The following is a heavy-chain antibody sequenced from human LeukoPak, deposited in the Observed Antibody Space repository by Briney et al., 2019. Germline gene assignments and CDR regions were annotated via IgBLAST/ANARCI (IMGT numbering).Heavy chain of an antibody. CDR2: ISYDGSNK. V-gene: IGHV3-30*18. D-gene: IGHD1-1*01. J-gene: IGHJ4*02. Sequence: GGSLRLSCAASGFTFSTYGMHWVRQAPGKGLEWVAVISYDGSNKYYADSVKGRFTISRDNSKNALYLQMNSLRGEDMAVYYCVKRWTGTTIGQQDYWGQGTLVTVSS. CDR1: GFTFSTYG. CDR3: VKRWTGTTIGQQDY.